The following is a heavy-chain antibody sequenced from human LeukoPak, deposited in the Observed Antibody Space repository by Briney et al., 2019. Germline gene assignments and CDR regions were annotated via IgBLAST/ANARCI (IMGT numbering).Heavy chain of an antibody. J-gene: IGHJ3*02. CDR1: GYSISSGYY. V-gene: IGHV4-38-2*02. Sequence: SETLSLTCAVSGYSISSGYYWGWIRQPPGKGLEWIGSIYHSGSTYYNPSLKSRVTISVDTSKNQFSLKLSSVTAADTAVYYCAREGSSWYYAFDNWGQGTMVTVSS. CDR2: IYHSGST. D-gene: IGHD6-13*01. CDR3: AREGSSWYYAFDN.